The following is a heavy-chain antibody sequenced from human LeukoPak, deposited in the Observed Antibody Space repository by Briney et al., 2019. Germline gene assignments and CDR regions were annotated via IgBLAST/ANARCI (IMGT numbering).Heavy chain of an antibody. D-gene: IGHD3-10*01. CDR2: LFHTGST. V-gene: IGHV4-59*01. J-gene: IGHJ4*02. Sequence: SETLSLTCTVSGGSIGSDYWCWIRQPPGKGLEWIGCLFHTGSTYYNPSLKSRVTTSVDTSKNQFSLKLTSVTAADTAVYFCARVQRQLWFGEFDYWGQGTLVTVSS. CDR1: GGSIGSDY. CDR3: ARVQRQLWFGEFDY.